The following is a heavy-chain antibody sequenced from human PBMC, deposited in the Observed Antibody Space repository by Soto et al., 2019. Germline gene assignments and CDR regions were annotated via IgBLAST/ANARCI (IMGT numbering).Heavy chain of an antibody. CDR2: IYYSGST. V-gene: IGHV4-59*08. CDR1: GGSISSYY. Sequence: QVQLQESGPGLVKPSETLSLTCTVSGGSISSYYWSWIRQPPGKGLDWIGYIYYSGSTNYNPSLKSRVPISVDTSNNQFSLKLSSVTAADTAVYYCARHPPSSVYYGAGGYFDYWGQGTLVTVSS. D-gene: IGHD3-10*01. J-gene: IGHJ4*02. CDR3: ARHPPSSVYYGAGGYFDY.